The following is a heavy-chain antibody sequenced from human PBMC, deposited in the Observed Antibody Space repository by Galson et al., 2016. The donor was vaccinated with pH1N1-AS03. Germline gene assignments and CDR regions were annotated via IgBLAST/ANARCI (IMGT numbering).Heavy chain of an antibody. D-gene: IGHD3-10*01. CDR1: GFTFSSSD. CDR2: ISSGGGIK. Sequence: SLRLSCAASGFTFSSSDIHWVRQAPGKGLEWVAVISSGGGIKVYRESVKGRFSISRENSKNMVYLEMSSLRTEDTAVYYCARDIVRGAPDSLDLWGLGTMVTVSP. J-gene: IGHJ3*01. CDR3: ARDIVRGAPDSLDL. V-gene: IGHV3-30*04.